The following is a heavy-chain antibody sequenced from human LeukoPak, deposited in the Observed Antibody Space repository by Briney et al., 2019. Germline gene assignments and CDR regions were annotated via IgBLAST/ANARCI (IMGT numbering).Heavy chain of an antibody. Sequence: PGGSLRLSCAASGFTFDDYGLSWVRQVPGKGLEWVSGLNWNGASTGYADSVKGRFTISRDNAKNSLYLQMNSLRAEDTALYYCARDGGDCSGDSCYVDYWGQGTLVTVSS. CDR2: LNWNGAST. V-gene: IGHV3-20*04. CDR1: GFTFDDYG. D-gene: IGHD2-15*01. CDR3: ARDGGDCSGDSCYVDY. J-gene: IGHJ4*02.